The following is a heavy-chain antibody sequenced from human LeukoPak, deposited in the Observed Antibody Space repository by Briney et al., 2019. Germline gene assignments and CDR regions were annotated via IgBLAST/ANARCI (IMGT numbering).Heavy chain of an antibody. D-gene: IGHD3-9*01. V-gene: IGHV4-59*01. J-gene: IGHJ4*02. CDR3: GRGDWFLTGYYHFDY. Sequence: SETLSLTCTVAGGSISSYYCSWIRPPPGEGLGWVGYIYYSGSTNYNPCLKSRVTISVDTSKNQFSLKLTSVTAAETAVSYCGRGDWFLTGYYHFDYWGQGTLVTVSS. CDR2: IYYSGST. CDR1: GGSISSYY.